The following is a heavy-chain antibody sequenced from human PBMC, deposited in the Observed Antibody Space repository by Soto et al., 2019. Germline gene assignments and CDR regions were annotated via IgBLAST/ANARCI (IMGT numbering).Heavy chain of an antibody. CDR3: ARVGKYYDILTGSPFDP. D-gene: IGHD3-9*01. J-gene: IGHJ5*02. CDR1: GGSISSGGYY. V-gene: IGHV4-31*02. CDR2: IYYSGST. Sequence: SETLSLTCTVSGGSISSGGYYWSWIRQHPGKGLEWIGYIYYSGSTYYNPSLKSRVTISVDTSKNQFSLKLSSVTAADTAVYYCARVGKYYDILTGSPFDPWGQGTLVTVSS.